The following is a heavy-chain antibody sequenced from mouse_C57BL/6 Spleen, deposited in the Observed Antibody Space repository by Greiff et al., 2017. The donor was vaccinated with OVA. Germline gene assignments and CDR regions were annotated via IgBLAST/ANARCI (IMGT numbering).Heavy chain of an antibody. J-gene: IGHJ1*03. CDR3: ARARSERYFDV. V-gene: IGHV5-15*01. CDR1: GFTFSDYG. Sequence: EVKLVESGGGLVQPGGSLKLSCAASGFTFSDYGMAWVRQAPRKGPEWVAFISNLAYSIYYADTVTGRFTISRENAKNTLYLEMSSLRSEDTAMYYCARARSERYFDVWGTGTTVTVSS. D-gene: IGHD1-1*01. CDR2: ISNLAYSI.